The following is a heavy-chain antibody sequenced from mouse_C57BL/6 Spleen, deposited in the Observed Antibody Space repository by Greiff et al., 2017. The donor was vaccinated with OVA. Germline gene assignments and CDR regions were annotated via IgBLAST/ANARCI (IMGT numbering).Heavy chain of an antibody. CDR3: ARSHYYGSSHLYYFDY. Sequence: QVQLQQSGAELVMPGASVKLSCKASGYTFTSYWMHWVKQRPGQGLEWIGEIDPSDSYTNYNQKFKGKSTLTVDKSSSTAYMQLSSLTSEDSAVYYCARSHYYGSSHLYYFDYWGQGTTLTVSS. CDR1: GYTFTSYW. V-gene: IGHV1-69*01. D-gene: IGHD1-1*01. CDR2: IDPSDSYT. J-gene: IGHJ2*01.